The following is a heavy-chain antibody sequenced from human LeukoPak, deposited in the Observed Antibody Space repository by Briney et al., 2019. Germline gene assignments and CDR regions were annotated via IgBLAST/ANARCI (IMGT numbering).Heavy chain of an antibody. V-gene: IGHV1-18*01. J-gene: IGHJ6*03. CDR1: GYTCTSYG. CDR2: ICASNGNT. Sequence: GSVKVSCKASGYTCTSYGISWVRQAPGQGLEWMGWICASNGNTNYAQKLQGRVTMTTDTSTSTAYMELRSLRSDDTAVYYCARVGGLAMGKNYYYYYYMDVWGKGTTVTVSS. CDR3: ARVGGLAMGKNYYYYYYMDV. D-gene: IGHD1-26*01.